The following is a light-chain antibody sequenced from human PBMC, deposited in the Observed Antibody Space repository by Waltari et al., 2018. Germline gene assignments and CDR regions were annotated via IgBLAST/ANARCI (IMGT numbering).Light chain of an antibody. Sequence: DIVMTQSPLSLPVTPGESSSISCTSSQRLLPGSGYNYLDWYVQNPWQSPHLLIYFGANRASGVPYRFSGSGSGTDFTLKISRVEAEDAGIYYCMQALQLPQTFGEGTKLEIK. CDR1: QRLLPGSGYNY. CDR2: FGA. CDR3: MQALQLPQT. V-gene: IGKV2-28*01. J-gene: IGKJ4*01.